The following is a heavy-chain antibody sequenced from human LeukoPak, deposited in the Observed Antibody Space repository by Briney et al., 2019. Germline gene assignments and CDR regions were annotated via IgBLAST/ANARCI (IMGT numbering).Heavy chain of an antibody. CDR3: ARGLRNTDTFDI. V-gene: IGHV3-33*01. CDR2: IWYDGSNK. CDR1: GFIFSNYG. J-gene: IGHJ3*02. Sequence: PGGSLSLSCAASGFIFSNYGMHWVRQAPGKGLEWVAVIWYDGSNKHYADSVKGRFTISRDNSKNTVYLQMNSLRAEDTAVYYCARGLRNTDTFDIWGQGTMVTVSS.